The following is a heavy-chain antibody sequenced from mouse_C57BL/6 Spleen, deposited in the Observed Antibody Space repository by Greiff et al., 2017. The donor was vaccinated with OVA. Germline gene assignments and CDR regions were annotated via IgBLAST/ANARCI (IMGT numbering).Heavy chain of an antibody. CDR1: GYTFTDYE. CDR3: TREDYYGSSPGAMDY. Sequence: VQLQQSGAELVRPGASVTLSCKASGYTFTDYEMHWVKQTPVHGLEWIGAIDPETGGTAYNQKFKGKAILTADKSSSTAYMELRSLTSEDSAVYYCTREDYYGSSPGAMDYWGQGTSVTVSS. J-gene: IGHJ4*01. D-gene: IGHD1-1*01. V-gene: IGHV1-15*01. CDR2: IDPETGGT.